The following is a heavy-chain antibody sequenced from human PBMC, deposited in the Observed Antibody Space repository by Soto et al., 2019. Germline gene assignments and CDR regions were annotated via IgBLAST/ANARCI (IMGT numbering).Heavy chain of an antibody. Sequence: SETLSLTCSVSGDSISNLDYFWAWIRQPPGQALEYIGYIYKSATTYYNPSFESRVAISVDTSKSQFSLNVTSVTAADTAVYFCARGRYCLTGRCFPNCFAPRGQGTLVTVSS. V-gene: IGHV4-30-4*01. J-gene: IGHJ5*02. CDR1: GDSISNLDYF. D-gene: IGHD7-27*01. CDR3: ARGRYCLTGRCFPNCFAP. CDR2: IYKSATT.